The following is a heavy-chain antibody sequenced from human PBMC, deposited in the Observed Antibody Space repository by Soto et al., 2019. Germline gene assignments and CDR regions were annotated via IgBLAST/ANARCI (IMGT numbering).Heavy chain of an antibody. CDR3: AREGWPLLQTGMDV. V-gene: IGHV3-48*02. J-gene: IGHJ6*02. CDR1: GFSFRSYS. D-gene: IGHD2-15*01. Sequence: GCLRVSCAAPGFSFRSYSMNWVRQAPGKGLEWVSYISSSNRTINYADSVKGRFIISRDNAKNSLCLQMHSLRDEDTAVYYCAREGWPLLQTGMDVWGQGTTVTVSS. CDR2: ISSSNRTI.